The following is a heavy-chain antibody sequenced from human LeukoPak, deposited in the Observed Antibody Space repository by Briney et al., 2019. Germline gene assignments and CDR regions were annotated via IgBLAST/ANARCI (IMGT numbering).Heavy chain of an antibody. CDR2: ISASAGST. CDR1: GFTFSSYA. Sequence: GGSLRLSYAASGFTFSSYAMSWVRQAPGKGLEWVSAISASAGSTYYADSVKGRFTISRDNSKSTLYLQMDSLRAEDTAVYYCAKVGSGWYSYSDYWGQGTLVTVSS. CDR3: AKVGSGWYSYSDY. J-gene: IGHJ4*02. V-gene: IGHV3-23*01. D-gene: IGHD6-19*01.